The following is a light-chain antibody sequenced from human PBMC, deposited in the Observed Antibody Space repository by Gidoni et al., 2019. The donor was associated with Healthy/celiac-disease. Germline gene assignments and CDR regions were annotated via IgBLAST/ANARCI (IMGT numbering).Light chain of an antibody. J-gene: IGKJ1*01. Sequence: EIVMTHSPATLSVSPGERATLSCRASQSVSSNLGWYQQKPGQAPRLLIYGASTRATGIPARFSGSGSGTEFTLTISSLQSEDFAVYYCQQYNNWPPWTFXXXTKVEIK. CDR3: QQYNNWPPWT. CDR1: QSVSSN. V-gene: IGKV3-15*01. CDR2: GAS.